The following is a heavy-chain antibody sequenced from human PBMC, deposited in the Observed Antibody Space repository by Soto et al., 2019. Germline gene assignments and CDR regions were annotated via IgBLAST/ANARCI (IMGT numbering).Heavy chain of an antibody. V-gene: IGHV3-11*01. CDR3: TRDPRITDF. J-gene: IGHJ4*02. Sequence: QVRLVESGGGLVKPEGSLTLSCAASGFSLRDDYMTWIRQAPGKGLELLSYINPGGDVIKYVDSVKGRFTISRDNAKNSLYLHMNNLSAEDTAVYYCTRDPRITDFWGQGTLVTVSS. CDR2: INPGGDVI. D-gene: IGHD3-16*01. CDR1: GFSLRDDY.